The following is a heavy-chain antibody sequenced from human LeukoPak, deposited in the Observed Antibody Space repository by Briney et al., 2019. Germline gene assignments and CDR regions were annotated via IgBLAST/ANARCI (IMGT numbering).Heavy chain of an antibody. CDR1: GFTFSNYS. Sequence: GGSLRLSCAASGFTFSNYSMNWVRQAPGKGLEWVSYISSTSSTIYYADSVKGRFTISRDNANNSLCLQMNSLRDEDTTVYYCARTRLNDYWGQGTLVTVSS. J-gene: IGHJ4*02. V-gene: IGHV3-48*02. CDR2: ISSTSSTI. CDR3: ARTRLNDY.